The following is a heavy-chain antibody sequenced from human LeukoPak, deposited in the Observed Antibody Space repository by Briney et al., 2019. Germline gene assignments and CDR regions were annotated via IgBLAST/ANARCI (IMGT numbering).Heavy chain of an antibody. CDR3: ARADLTSRYDDY. D-gene: IGHD1-1*01. Sequence: GGSLRLSCAASGFTLSSYWMSWVRQAPGKGLEWMANIKQDGSEKYYVDSVKGRFTISRDNAKNSLYLQMNSLRAEDTAVYYCARADLTSRYDDYWGQGTLVTVSS. J-gene: IGHJ4*02. CDR1: GFTLSSYW. CDR2: IKQDGSEK. V-gene: IGHV3-7*01.